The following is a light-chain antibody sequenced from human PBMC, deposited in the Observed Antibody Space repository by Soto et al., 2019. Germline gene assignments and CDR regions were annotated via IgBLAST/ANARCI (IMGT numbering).Light chain of an antibody. CDR3: TSYASSSTPVV. CDR1: SSDIGGYKY. CDR2: DVT. Sequence: QSVLTQPASGSGSPGQSITISCTGTSSDIGGYKYVSWYQHHPGTAPKLMIYDVTNRPSGVSNRFSGSKSGNTASLTISGLQAEDEGDYYCTSYASSSTPVVFGGGTKLTVL. V-gene: IGLV2-14*03. J-gene: IGLJ2*01.